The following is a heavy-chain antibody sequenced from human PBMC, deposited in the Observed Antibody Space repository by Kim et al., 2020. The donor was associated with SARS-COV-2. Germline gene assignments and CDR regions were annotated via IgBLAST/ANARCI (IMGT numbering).Heavy chain of an antibody. J-gene: IGHJ3*02. CDR3: ARFIGSGWTNGRAFDI. Sequence: SETLSLTCTVSGGSVSSGSYYWSWIRQPPGKGLEWIGYIYYSGSTNYNPSLKSRVTISVDTSKSQFSLKLSSVTAADTAVYYCARFIGSGWTNGRAFDIWGQGTMVTVSS. D-gene: IGHD6-19*01. V-gene: IGHV4-61*01. CDR1: GGSVSSGSYY. CDR2: IYYSGST.